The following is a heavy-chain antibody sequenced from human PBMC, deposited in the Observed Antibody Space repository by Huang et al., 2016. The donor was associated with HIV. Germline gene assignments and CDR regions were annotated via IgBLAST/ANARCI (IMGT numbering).Heavy chain of an antibody. CDR1: GGSFRNVA. Sequence: QVQLVQSGAEVKKPGSSVKVSCKASGGSFRNVAIGWVRQAPGQGLEWMGWIIPTLRRANYAQKCKGRVTIIADESTSTADMELSSLRSEDTAVYYCATVDYYDTSGPQRGYFDNWGQGTLVTVSS. J-gene: IGHJ4*02. CDR2: IIPTLRRA. D-gene: IGHD3-22*01. V-gene: IGHV1-69*01. CDR3: ATVDYYDTSGPQRGYFDN.